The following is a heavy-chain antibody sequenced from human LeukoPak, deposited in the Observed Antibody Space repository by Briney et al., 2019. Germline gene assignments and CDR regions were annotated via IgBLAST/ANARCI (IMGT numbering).Heavy chain of an antibody. CDR1: GLTFSSYW. D-gene: IGHD6-13*01. CDR2: LKPDGSGK. Sequence: PGGSLRLSCAASGLTFSSYWMSWVRQAPGKGPEWVANLKPDGSGKYYVDSVKGRFTISRDNAENSLFLHINSLRAEDTAVYYCARCAVAAAGGYWGRGTLVTVSS. CDR3: ARCAVAAAGGY. J-gene: IGHJ4*02. V-gene: IGHV3-7*01.